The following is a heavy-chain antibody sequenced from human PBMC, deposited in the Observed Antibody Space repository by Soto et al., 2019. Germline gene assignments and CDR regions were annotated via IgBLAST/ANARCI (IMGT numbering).Heavy chain of an antibody. Sequence: EVRLVESGGGLVKPGGSLRLSCTASGFTFSRYSMNWVRQAPGKGLEWISSITSTSSHIYYTDSLKGRFTISRDNANDPLYLQMNSLRAEDTAVYFCAREGPILMTAIDAFDIWGQGTMVTVSS. J-gene: IGHJ3*02. V-gene: IGHV3-21*06. CDR2: ITSTSSHI. D-gene: IGHD2-21*02. CDR1: GFTFSRYS. CDR3: AREGPILMTAIDAFDI.